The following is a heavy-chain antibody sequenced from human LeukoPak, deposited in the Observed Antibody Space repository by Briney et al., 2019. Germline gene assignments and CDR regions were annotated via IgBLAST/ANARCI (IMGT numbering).Heavy chain of an antibody. CDR1: GSSISSGVYY. Sequence: PSETLSLTCTVSGSSISSGVYYWSWIRQPPGKGLEWIGEINHSGSTNYNPSLKSRVTISVDTSKNQFSLKLSSVTAADTAVYYCARQSVAGRIYWGQGTLVTVSS. D-gene: IGHD2-15*01. J-gene: IGHJ4*02. V-gene: IGHV4-39*01. CDR3: ARQSVAGRIY. CDR2: INHSGST.